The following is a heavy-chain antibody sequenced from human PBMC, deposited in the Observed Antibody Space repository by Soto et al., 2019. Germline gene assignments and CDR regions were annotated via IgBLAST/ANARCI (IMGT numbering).Heavy chain of an antibody. V-gene: IGHV4-59*02. J-gene: IGHJ3*02. CDR3: ARTYDGSGPNSGGYGFDI. CDR1: GVSVSTYY. D-gene: IGHD3-22*01. CDR2: IYYSGST. Sequence: SETLSLTCTVSGVSVSTYYWSWIRQPPGKGLEWIAYIYYSGSTNYNPSLKSRVTISVDTSKNQFSLRLTSVTAADTAVYYCARTYDGSGPNSGGYGFDIWGQGTMVT.